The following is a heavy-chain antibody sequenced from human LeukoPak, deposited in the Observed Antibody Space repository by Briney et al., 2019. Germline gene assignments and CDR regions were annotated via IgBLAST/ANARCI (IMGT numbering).Heavy chain of an antibody. J-gene: IGHJ6*03. CDR2: INWNGGST. CDR3: ARGLYCSSTSCYEYYYYYMDV. D-gene: IGHD2-2*01. CDR1: GFTFDDYG. V-gene: IGHV3-20*04. Sequence: GGSLRLSCAASGFTFDDYGMSWVRQAPGKGLEWVSGINWNGGSTGYADSVKGRFTISRDNAKNSLYLQMNSLRAEDTALYYCARGLYCSSTSCYEYYYYYMDVWGKGTTVTVSS.